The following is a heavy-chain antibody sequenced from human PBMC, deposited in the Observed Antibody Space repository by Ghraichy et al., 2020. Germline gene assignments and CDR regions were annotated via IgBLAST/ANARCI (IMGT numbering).Heavy chain of an antibody. J-gene: IGHJ6*03. V-gene: IGHV3-23*01. Sequence: GESLNISCAASGFTFSSYAMSWVRQAPGKGLEWVSAISGSGGSTYYADSVKGRFIISRDNSKNTLYLQMNSLRAEDTAVYYCAKTPGIVVVPAAMRGYYYYMDVWGKGTTVTVSS. D-gene: IGHD2-2*01. CDR1: GFTFSSYA. CDR2: ISGSGGST. CDR3: AKTPGIVVVPAAMRGYYYYMDV.